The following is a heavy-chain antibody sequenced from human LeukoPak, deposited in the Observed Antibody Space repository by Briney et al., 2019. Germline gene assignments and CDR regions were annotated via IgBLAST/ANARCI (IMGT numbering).Heavy chain of an antibody. CDR3: AKRGVVIRVILVGFHKEAYYFDS. Sequence: PGGSLRLSCAVSGTTLSNYGMSWVREAPGKGLEWVAGISDRGSRTNYADSVKGRFTISTDHPKNTLYLQMNSLRAEDTAVYLCAKRGVVIRVILVGFHKEAYYFDSWGQGALVTVSS. V-gene: IGHV3-23*01. CDR2: ISDRGSRT. CDR1: GTTLSNYG. J-gene: IGHJ4*02. D-gene: IGHD3-22*01.